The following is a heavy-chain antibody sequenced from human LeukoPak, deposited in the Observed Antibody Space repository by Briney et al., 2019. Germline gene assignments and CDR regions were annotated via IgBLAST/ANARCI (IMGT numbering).Heavy chain of an antibody. CDR3: AKEGRDGFNYAY. CDR1: RFTFSSYG. J-gene: IGHJ4*02. D-gene: IGHD5-24*01. Sequence: PGGSLRLSCAASRFTFSSYGMHWVRQAPGKGLEWVAVISYDGSNKYSADSVKGRFTVSRDNSKNTLYLQMNRLRAEDTPVYYCAKEGRDGFNYAYWGQGTLVTVS. V-gene: IGHV3-30*18. CDR2: ISYDGSNK.